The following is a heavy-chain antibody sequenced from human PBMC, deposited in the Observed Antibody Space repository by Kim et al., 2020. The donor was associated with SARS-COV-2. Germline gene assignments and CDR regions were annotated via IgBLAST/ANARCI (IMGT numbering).Heavy chain of an antibody. J-gene: IGHJ4*02. D-gene: IGHD3-22*01. Sequence: AADGQGRITISRDNSQNTLYLQMNSLRAADAAVYYCARGDTSGYYYYDYWGQGTLVTVSS. CDR3: ARGDTSGYYYYDY. V-gene: IGHV3-33*01.